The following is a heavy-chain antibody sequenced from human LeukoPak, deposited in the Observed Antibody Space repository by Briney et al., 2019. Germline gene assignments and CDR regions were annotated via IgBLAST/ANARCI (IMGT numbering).Heavy chain of an antibody. CDR3: ARVGNSGYYDSTGYWASWFDP. V-gene: IGHV3-53*01. Sequence: GGSLRLSCAASGLTFSSYAMSWVRQAPGKGLEWVSVIYSGGSTYYADSVKGRFTISRDNSKNTLYLQMNSLRAEDTAVYYCARVGNSGYYDSTGYWASWFDPWGQGTLVTVSS. CDR2: IYSGGST. J-gene: IGHJ5*02. D-gene: IGHD3-22*01. CDR1: GLTFSSYA.